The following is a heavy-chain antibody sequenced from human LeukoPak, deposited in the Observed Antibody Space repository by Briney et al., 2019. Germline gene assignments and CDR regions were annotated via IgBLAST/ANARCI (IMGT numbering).Heavy chain of an antibody. J-gene: IGHJ6*03. V-gene: IGHV3-21*01. CDR3: ARGDRHDWDYYYYMDV. CDR1: GFTFSSYN. CDR2: ISPTSSYT. Sequence: GGSLRLSCAASGFTFSSYNMNWVRQAPGKGLDWVSSISPTSSYTSYTDSVKGRFTISRDNAKNSLYLQMNSLRAEDTAVHYCARGDRHDWDYYYYMDVWGKGTTVTISS. D-gene: IGHD3-9*01.